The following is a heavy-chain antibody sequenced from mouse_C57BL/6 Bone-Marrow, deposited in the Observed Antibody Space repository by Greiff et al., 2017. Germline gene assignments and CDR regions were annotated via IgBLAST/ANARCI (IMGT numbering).Heavy chain of an antibody. V-gene: IGHV1-52*01. CDR2: IDPSDSET. CDR1: GYTFTSYW. Sequence: VQLQQPGAELVRPGSSVKLSCKASGYTFTSYWMHWVKQRPIQGLEWIGNIDPSDSETHYNQKFKDKATLTVDKSSSTAYMQRSSLTSEDSAVYYCARYDYDGEGDYYAMDYWGQGTSVTVSS. D-gene: IGHD2-4*01. J-gene: IGHJ4*01. CDR3: ARYDYDGEGDYYAMDY.